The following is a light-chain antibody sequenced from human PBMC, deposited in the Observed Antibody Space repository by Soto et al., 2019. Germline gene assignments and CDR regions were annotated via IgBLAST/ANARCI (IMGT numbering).Light chain of an antibody. Sequence: AIQMTQSPSSLSASVGDRVTITCRASQDIRTELGWYQQKPGNAPKLLIYATSILQSGVPSRFSGIGSGTDFTLTISSLPPEDFATYYCLQDYSYPRTFGQGTKVEIK. V-gene: IGKV1-6*01. CDR2: ATS. J-gene: IGKJ1*01. CDR3: LQDYSYPRT. CDR1: QDIRTE.